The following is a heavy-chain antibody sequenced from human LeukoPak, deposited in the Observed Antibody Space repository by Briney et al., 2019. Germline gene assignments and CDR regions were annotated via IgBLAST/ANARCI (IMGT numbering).Heavy chain of an antibody. CDR3: ARVGHYYDSSGYSTRSFDY. J-gene: IGHJ4*02. CDR1: GGSISSYY. CDR2: IYYSGST. D-gene: IGHD3-22*01. Sequence: SETLSLTCTVSGGSISSYYWSWIRQPPGKGLEWIWYIYYSGSTNYNPSLKSRVTISVDTSKNQFSLKLSSVTAADTAVYYCARVGHYYDSSGYSTRSFDYWGQGTLVTVSS. V-gene: IGHV4-59*01.